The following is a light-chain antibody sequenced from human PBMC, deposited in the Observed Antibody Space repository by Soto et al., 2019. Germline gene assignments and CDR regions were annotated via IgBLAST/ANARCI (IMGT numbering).Light chain of an antibody. J-gene: IGKJ3*01. CDR3: QQYSTYPLT. CDR2: KAS. CDR1: QSISSW. Sequence: DIQMTQSPSTLSASVGDRVTITCRASQSISSWLAWYQQKPGKAPKLLIYKASSLESGVPSRFSGSGSGTEFTLTISSLQPDEFASYYCQQYSTYPLTFGPGTKVDVK. V-gene: IGKV1-5*03.